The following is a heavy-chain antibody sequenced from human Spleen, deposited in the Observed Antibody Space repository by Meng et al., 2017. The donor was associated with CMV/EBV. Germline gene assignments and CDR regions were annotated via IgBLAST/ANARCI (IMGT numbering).Heavy chain of an antibody. CDR1: GASISSGNW. CDR2: IYHSGST. V-gene: IGHV4-4*02. J-gene: IGHJ4*02. Sequence: QGQVQESGPGLVKPSETLSLTCVVSGASISSGNWWNWVRQPPGKGLEWIGDIYHSGSTNYNPSLKSRVTISVDTSKNQFSLKLSSVTAADTAVYYCARALAGVDYWGQGTLVTVSS. CDR3: ARALAGVDY. D-gene: IGHD6-13*01.